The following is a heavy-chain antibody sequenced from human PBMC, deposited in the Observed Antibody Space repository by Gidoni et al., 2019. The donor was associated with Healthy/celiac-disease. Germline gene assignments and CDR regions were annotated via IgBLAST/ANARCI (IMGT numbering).Heavy chain of an antibody. CDR2: IKQDGSEK. Sequence: EVQLVESGGGLVQPGGSLRLSCAASGFTFSSYLLSWVRQAPGKGLAWVANIKQDGSEKYYVDSVKGRFTISRDNAKNSLYLQMNSLRAEDTAVYYCARMDIVVVVAASDYYYYYGMDVWGQGTTVTVSS. CDR3: ARMDIVVVVAASDYYYYYGMDV. J-gene: IGHJ6*02. CDR1: GFTFSSYL. V-gene: IGHV3-7*01. D-gene: IGHD2-15*01.